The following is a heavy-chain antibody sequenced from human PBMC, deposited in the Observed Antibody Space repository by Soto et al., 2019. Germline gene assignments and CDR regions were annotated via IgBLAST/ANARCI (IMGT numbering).Heavy chain of an antibody. CDR3: AITPRITIFGVVPRAYDY. D-gene: IGHD3-3*01. Sequence: ASVKVSCKASGYTFTGYYMHWVRQAPGQGLEWMGWINPNSGGTNYAQKFQGWVTMTRDTSISTAYMELSRLRSDDTAVYYCAITPRITIFGVVPRAYDYWGQGTLVTVS. V-gene: IGHV1-2*04. CDR1: GYTFTGYY. CDR2: INPNSGGT. J-gene: IGHJ4*02.